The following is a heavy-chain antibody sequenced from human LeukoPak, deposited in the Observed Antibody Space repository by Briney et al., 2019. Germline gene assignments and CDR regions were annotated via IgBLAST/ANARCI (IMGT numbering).Heavy chain of an antibody. Sequence: GRSLRLSCAASGFTFDDYAMHWVRQAPGKGLEWVSGISWNSGSIGYEDSVKGRFTISRDNSKNTLYLQMNSLRAEDTAVYYCARGLTRATYYYYGMDVWGQGTTVTVSS. D-gene: IGHD3-16*01. CDR2: ISWNSGSI. J-gene: IGHJ6*02. CDR3: ARGLTRATYYYYGMDV. CDR1: GFTFDDYA. V-gene: IGHV3-9*01.